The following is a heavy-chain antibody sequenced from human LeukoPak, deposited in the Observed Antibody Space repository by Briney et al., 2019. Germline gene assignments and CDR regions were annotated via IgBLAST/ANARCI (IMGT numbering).Heavy chain of an antibody. CDR2: IYYSGNT. J-gene: IGHJ4*02. Sequence: SSETLSLTCTVSGYSINSGYYWGWIRQPPGKGLEWIGVIYYSGNTYHNPSLKSRVTISLDTSKNQFSLKLSSVTATDTAVYYCARVNDISTSPFEFDYWGQGTLVTVSS. CDR3: ARVNDISTSPFEFDY. V-gene: IGHV4-38-2*02. D-gene: IGHD3-9*01. CDR1: GYSINSGYY.